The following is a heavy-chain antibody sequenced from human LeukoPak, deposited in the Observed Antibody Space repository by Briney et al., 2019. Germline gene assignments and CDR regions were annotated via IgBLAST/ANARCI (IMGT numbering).Heavy chain of an antibody. CDR2: ISGSGGST. CDR3: ARAQTSYDYVWGSYRFSHFDY. D-gene: IGHD3-16*02. J-gene: IGHJ4*02. CDR1: GFTFSSYA. V-gene: IGHV3-23*01. Sequence: GGSLRFSCAASGFTFSSYAMSWVRQAPGKGLEWVSAISGSGGSTYYADSVKGRFTISRDNSKNTLYLQMNSLRAEDTAVYYCARAQTSYDYVWGSYRFSHFDYWGQGTLVTVSS.